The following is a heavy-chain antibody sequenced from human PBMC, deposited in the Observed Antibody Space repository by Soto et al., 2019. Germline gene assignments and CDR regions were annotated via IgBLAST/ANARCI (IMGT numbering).Heavy chain of an antibody. CDR3: ARPIVGATHDPFDI. J-gene: IGHJ3*02. Sequence: PGGSLRLSCAASGFTFSSYGMHWIRQAPGKWLEWVAVIWYDGSNKYYADSVKGRFTISRDNSKNTLYLQMNSLRAEDTAVYYCARPIVGATHDPFDIWGQGXMVTV. D-gene: IGHD1-26*01. CDR2: IWYDGSNK. V-gene: IGHV3-33*01. CDR1: GFTFSSYG.